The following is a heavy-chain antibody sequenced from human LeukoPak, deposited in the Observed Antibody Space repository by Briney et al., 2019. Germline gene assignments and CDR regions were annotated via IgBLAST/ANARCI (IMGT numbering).Heavy chain of an antibody. CDR3: ARDSSDSSSNYDY. D-gene: IGHD6-6*01. CDR1: GFTFSSYS. J-gene: IGHJ4*02. CDR2: ISSSSSYI. Sequence: GGPLRLSCAASGFTFSSYSMNWVRQAPGKGLEWLSSISSSSSYIYYADSVKGRFTISRDNAKNSLYLQMNSLRAEDTAVYYCARDSSDSSSNYDYWGQGTLVTVSS. V-gene: IGHV3-21*01.